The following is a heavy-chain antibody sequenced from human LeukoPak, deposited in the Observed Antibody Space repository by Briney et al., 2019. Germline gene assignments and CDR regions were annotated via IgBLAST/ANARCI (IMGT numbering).Heavy chain of an antibody. V-gene: IGHV4-39*07. Sequence: PSETLSLTCTVSGGSISSSSYHWGWIRQPPGKGLEWIGSIYYSGSTYYNPSLKSRVTISVDTSKNQFSLKLSSVTAADTAVYYCARDSGGATVTTLGFDPWGQGILVTVSS. CDR2: IYYSGST. CDR1: GGSISSSSYH. J-gene: IGHJ5*02. D-gene: IGHD4-17*01. CDR3: ARDSGGATVTTLGFDP.